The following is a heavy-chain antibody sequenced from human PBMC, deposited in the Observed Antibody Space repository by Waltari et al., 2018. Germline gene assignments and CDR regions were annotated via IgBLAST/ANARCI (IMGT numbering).Heavy chain of an antibody. CDR2: IYSGGST. CDR3: ARETTVTMGGGMDV. J-gene: IGHJ6*02. CDR1: GFTVSSNY. D-gene: IGHD4-4*01. Sequence: EVQLVESGGGLVQPGGSLRLSCAASGFTVSSNYMSWVRQAPGKGPEWVSVIYSGGSTYYADSVKGRFTISRDNSKNTLYLQMNSLRAEDTAVYYCARETTVTMGGGMDVWGQGTTVTVSS. V-gene: IGHV3-66*02.